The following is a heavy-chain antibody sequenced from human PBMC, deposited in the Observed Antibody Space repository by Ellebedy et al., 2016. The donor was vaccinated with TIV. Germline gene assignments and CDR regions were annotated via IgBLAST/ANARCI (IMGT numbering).Heavy chain of an antibody. J-gene: IGHJ4*02. CDR2: ISGDGGTT. Sequence: PGGSLRLSCAASIFTFDDYAMHWVRQPPGKGLEWVSVISGDGGTTYYADSVKGRFTISRDNSKNSLYLHMNSLKTEDTALYYCAKGTLAPTYYSASGAGDFDYWGQGTLVTVSS. V-gene: IGHV3-43*02. CDR1: IFTFDDYA. CDR3: AKGTLAPTYYSASGAGDFDY. D-gene: IGHD3-10*01.